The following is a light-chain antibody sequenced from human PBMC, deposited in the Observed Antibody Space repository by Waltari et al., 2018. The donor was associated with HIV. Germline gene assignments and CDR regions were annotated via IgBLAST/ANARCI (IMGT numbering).Light chain of an antibody. J-gene: IGLJ3*02. CDR1: SSNIGAGYD. CDR2: GKD. CDR3: QSYDSTLSGSDWV. Sequence: QSVLTQPPSVSGAPGHRVTISCTGSSSNIGAGYDVHWYQPLPGTAPKLLIYGKDHRASGGSDRFSGSRSDTSASLASTGLQSEDEADYYCQSYDSTLSGSDWVFGGGTKLTVL. V-gene: IGLV1-40*01.